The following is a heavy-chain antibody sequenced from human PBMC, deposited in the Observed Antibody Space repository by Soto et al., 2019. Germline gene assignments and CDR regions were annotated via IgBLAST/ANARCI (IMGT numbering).Heavy chain of an antibody. J-gene: IGHJ5*02. CDR3: ARVGGFGENDISWFDP. D-gene: IGHD3-10*01. CDR1: GYTFTSYG. Sequence: QVQLVQSGAEVKKPGASVKVSCKASGYTFTSYGISWVRQAPGQGLEWMGWISAYNGNTNYAQKLQGRVTMTTDTSTSTADMELRSLRSDDTAVYYCARVGGFGENDISWFDPWGQGTLVTVSS. V-gene: IGHV1-18*01. CDR2: ISAYNGNT.